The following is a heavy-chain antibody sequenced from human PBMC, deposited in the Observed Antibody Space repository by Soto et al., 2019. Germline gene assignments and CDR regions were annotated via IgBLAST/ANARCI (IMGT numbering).Heavy chain of an antibody. CDR1: GYTFTIYG. CDR3: ARVDYYDSSGYYGY. V-gene: IGHV1-18*04. Sequence: QVQLVQSGAEVKKPGASVKVSCKASGYTFTIYGISWVRQAPGQGLEWKGWISGYNGNTDYAQNLQDRVTLTTDASTISVYMELRSLRSDDTAVYYCARVDYYDSSGYYGYWGQGTLITVSS. D-gene: IGHD3-22*01. CDR2: ISGYNGNT. J-gene: IGHJ4*02.